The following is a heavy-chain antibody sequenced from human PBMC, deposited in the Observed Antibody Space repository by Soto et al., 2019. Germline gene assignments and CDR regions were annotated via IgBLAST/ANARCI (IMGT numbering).Heavy chain of an antibody. J-gene: IGHJ5*02. CDR2: INYSGST. V-gene: IGHV4-39*01. Sequence: TSETLSLTCTVSGGSIGSTSYYWGWIRQPPGKGLEWIGSINYSGSTYYNASLRSRVTISIDTSKNQFSLKLTSVTAADTAVYYCARHVEMATIPWFDPWGQGTLVTVSS. CDR1: GGSIGSTSYY. D-gene: IGHD5-12*01. CDR3: ARHVEMATIPWFDP.